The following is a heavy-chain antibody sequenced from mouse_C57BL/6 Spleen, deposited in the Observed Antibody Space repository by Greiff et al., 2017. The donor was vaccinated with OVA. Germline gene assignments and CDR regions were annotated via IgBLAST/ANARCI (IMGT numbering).Heavy chain of an antibody. CDR1: GYAFSSSW. J-gene: IGHJ1*03. Sequence: VQLQQSGPELVKPGASVKISCKASGYAFSSSWMNWVKQRPGKGLEWIGRIYPGDGDTNYNGKFKGKATLTADKSSSTAYMQLSSLTSEDSAVYFCARIYYDPYWYFDVWGTGTTVTVSS. CDR3: ARIYYDPYWYFDV. V-gene: IGHV1-82*01. D-gene: IGHD2-4*01. CDR2: IYPGDGDT.